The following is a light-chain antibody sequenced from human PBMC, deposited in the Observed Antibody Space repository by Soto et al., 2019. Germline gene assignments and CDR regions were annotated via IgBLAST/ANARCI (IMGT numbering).Light chain of an antibody. CDR2: GNN. V-gene: IGLV1-40*01. J-gene: IGLJ2*01. Sequence: QSVLTQPPSVSGAPGQRVTISCIGSSSNIGAGHDVHWYQQLPGTAPKLLIFGNNNRPSGVPDRFSGSKSGTSASLAITGLQAEDEADYYCQSYDSSLSGVVFGGGTKLTVL. CDR3: QSYDSSLSGVV. CDR1: SSNIGAGHD.